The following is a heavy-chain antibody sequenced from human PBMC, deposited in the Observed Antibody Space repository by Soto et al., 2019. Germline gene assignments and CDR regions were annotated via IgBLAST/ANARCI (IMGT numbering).Heavy chain of an antibody. CDR2: IKEDGSDK. CDR3: ARGIDDNASFGMDV. Sequence: DVRLVESGGGLVQPGGSLRLSCAASRFTFSSYWMSWVRQAPGRGLDWVANIKEDGSDKYYADSVKGRCTISRDNAKKSLYVQMNSLRVEDTAVYYCARGIDDNASFGMDVWGQGTTVTVSS. V-gene: IGHV3-7*01. J-gene: IGHJ6*02. D-gene: IGHD1-1*01. CDR1: RFTFSSYW.